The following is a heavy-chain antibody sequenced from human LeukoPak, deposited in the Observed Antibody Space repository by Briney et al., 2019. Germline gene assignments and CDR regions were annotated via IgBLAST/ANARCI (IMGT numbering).Heavy chain of an antibody. CDR2: ISGSGNNK. CDR3: ATSQSSVAGIVGD. V-gene: IGHV3-11*04. Sequence: PGGSLRLSCAVSGFTFSDYFMTWIRQAPGKGLGWVSYISGSGNNKYYADSVRGRFTISRDNTKNSLYLQMNSLRVEDTAVYYCATSQSSVAGIVGDWGQGTLVTVSS. D-gene: IGHD6-19*01. CDR1: GFTFSDYF. J-gene: IGHJ4*02.